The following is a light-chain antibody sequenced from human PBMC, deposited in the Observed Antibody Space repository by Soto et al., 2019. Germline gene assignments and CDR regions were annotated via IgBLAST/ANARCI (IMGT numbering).Light chain of an antibody. V-gene: IGKV3-15*01. CDR2: DAS. Sequence: EIVLTQSPATLSVSPLERAALXCRASQSVSSYLAWYQQKPGQAPRLLIYDASTRATGIPARFSGSGSGTEFTLTISSLQSEDFAVYYCQQYNNWPRTFGQGTKVDIK. CDR3: QQYNNWPRT. J-gene: IGKJ1*01. CDR1: QSVSSY.